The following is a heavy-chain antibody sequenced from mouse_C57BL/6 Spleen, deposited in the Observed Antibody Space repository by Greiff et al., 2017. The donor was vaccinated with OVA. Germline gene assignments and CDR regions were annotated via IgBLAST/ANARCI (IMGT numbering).Heavy chain of an antibody. Sequence: VKLMESGPELVKPGASVKISCKASGYSFTSYYIHWVKQRPGQGLEWIGWIYPGSGNTKYNEKFKGKATLTADTSSSTAYMQLSSLTSEDSAVYYCARRAWGYAMDYWGQGTSVTVSS. CDR3: ARRAWGYAMDY. J-gene: IGHJ4*01. V-gene: IGHV1-66*01. D-gene: IGHD3-3*01. CDR1: GYSFTSYY. CDR2: IYPGSGNT.